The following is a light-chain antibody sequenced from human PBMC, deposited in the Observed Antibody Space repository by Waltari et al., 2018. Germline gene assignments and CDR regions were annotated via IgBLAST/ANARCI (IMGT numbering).Light chain of an antibody. Sequence: EIVLTQSPGTLSLSPGERATLSCRASQSISKDLAWYQQKPGQAPRPLIYHASSRAAGIPDRFSGSGSVTDFSLTISRLEPEDFAVYYCQHYESLPVTFGQGTKVEIK. CDR2: HAS. CDR3: QHYESLPVT. V-gene: IGKV3-20*01. CDR1: QSISKD. J-gene: IGKJ1*01.